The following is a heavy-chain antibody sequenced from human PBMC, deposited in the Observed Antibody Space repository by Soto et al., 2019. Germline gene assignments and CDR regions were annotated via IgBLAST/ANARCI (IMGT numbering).Heavy chain of an antibody. J-gene: IGHJ5*02. Sequence: QVQLVQSGAEVKKPGASVKVSCKASGYTFTGYYMHWVRQAPGQGLEWMGWINPNSGGTNYAQKFQGWVTMTRDTSISTAYMELSRLRSDDTAVYYCARGSNTVFMVRGVTWFDPWGQGTLVTVSS. CDR1: GYTFTGYY. D-gene: IGHD3-10*01. V-gene: IGHV1-2*04. CDR3: ARGSNTVFMVRGVTWFDP. CDR2: INPNSGGT.